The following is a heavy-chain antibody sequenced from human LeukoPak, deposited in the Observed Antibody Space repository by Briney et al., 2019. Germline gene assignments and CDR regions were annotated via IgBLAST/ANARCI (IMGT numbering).Heavy chain of an antibody. CDR2: ISSNGGRT. CDR3: AGASCRDTTLDV. CDR1: GFTFSSYA. J-gene: IGHJ6*04. Sequence: GSLRLSCAASGFTFSSYAMHWVRQAPGKGLEYVSAISSNGGRTYYANSVKDRFTISRGNSKNTLYLQMGSLRGEDMAVYYFAGASCRDTTLDVWGKGTTVTVSS. D-gene: IGHD5-18*01. V-gene: IGHV3-64*01.